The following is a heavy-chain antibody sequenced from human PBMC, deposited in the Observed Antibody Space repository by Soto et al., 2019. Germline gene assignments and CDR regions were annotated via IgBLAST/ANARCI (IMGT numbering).Heavy chain of an antibody. V-gene: IGHV4-61*01. Sequence: SETLSLTCTVSGGSVNTAPYHWSWIRQSPRNGLEWIGNIYYTGSTNCNPSFESRVAISLDTSNNQFSLRLTSLTAVDTAVYFCARDHHSYYDTSGYYPYFDFWGQGTLVTVSS. CDR1: GGSVNTAPYH. CDR3: ARDHHSYYDTSGYYPYFDF. J-gene: IGHJ4*02. D-gene: IGHD3-22*01. CDR2: IYYTGST.